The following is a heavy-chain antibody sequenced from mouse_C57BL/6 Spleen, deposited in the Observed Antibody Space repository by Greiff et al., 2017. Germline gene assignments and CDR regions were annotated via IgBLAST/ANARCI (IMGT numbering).Heavy chain of an antibody. J-gene: IGHJ2*01. D-gene: IGHD2-5*01. CDR2: ISDGGSYT. Sequence: EVQGVESGGGLVKPGGSLKLSCAASGFTFSSYAMSWVRQTPEKRLEWVATISDGGSYTYYPHNVKGRFTISRDNAKNNLYLQMSHLKSEDTAMYYCARDRIYYSNLTWNYVDYWGQGTTLTVAS. CDR1: GFTFSSYA. V-gene: IGHV5-4*01. CDR3: ARDRIYYSNLTWNYVDY.